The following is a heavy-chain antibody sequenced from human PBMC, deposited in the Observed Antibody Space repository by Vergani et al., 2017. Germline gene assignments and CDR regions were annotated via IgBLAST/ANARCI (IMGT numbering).Heavy chain of an antibody. CDR2: IRSKAYGGTT. CDR3: TRVPGGYYGSGSHWGYYYYMDV. CDR1: GFTFGDYA. V-gene: IGHV3-49*05. Sequence: EVQLVESGGGLVKPGRSLRLSCTASGFTFGDYAMSWFRQAPGKGLEWVGFIRSKAYGGTTEYAASVKGRFTISRDDSKSIAYLQMNSLKTEDTAVYYCTRVPGGYYGSGSHWGYYYYMDVWGKGTTVTVSS. J-gene: IGHJ6*03. D-gene: IGHD3-10*01.